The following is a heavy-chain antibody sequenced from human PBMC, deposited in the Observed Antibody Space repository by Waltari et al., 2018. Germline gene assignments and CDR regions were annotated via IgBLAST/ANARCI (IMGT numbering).Heavy chain of an antibody. J-gene: IGHJ4*02. Sequence: QVQLQESGPGLVKPSETLSLTCTVAGGSIGTNYWSWIRQPAGKGLEWIGRIYTGGITNYNPSLKRRVTMSVDTSKNQFSLNLNSVTAADTAVYYCARESGATRFLDYWGQGTLVTVSS. D-gene: IGHD1-1*01. CDR2: IYTGGIT. CDR3: ARESGATRFLDY. CDR1: GGSIGTNY. V-gene: IGHV4-4*07.